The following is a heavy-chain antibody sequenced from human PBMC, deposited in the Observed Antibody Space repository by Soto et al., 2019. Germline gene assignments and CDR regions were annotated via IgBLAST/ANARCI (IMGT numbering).Heavy chain of an antibody. J-gene: IGHJ4*02. Sequence: GGSLRLSCIASGFTFESYGMHWVRQAPGKGLEWVAVISHEGVTKNYADSVKGRFTVSRDNSKDMLYLQLNSLRREDTAVYYCATHTQAYWGQGTLVTVSS. CDR3: ATHTQAY. CDR1: GFTFESYG. CDR2: ISHEGVTK. D-gene: IGHD2-2*02. V-gene: IGHV3-30*03.